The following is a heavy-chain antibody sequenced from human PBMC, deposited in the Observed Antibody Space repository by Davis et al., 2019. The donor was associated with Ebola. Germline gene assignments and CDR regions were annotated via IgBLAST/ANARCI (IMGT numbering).Heavy chain of an antibody. Sequence: ESLKISCAASGFTFSSYAMSWVRQPPGKGLEWIGEINHSGSTNYNPSLKSRVTISVDTSKNQFSLKLSSVTAADTAVYYCARLYCSSTSCSPGWFDPWGQGTLVTVSS. J-gene: IGHJ5*02. D-gene: IGHD2-2*01. CDR3: ARLYCSSTSCSPGWFDP. V-gene: IGHV4-34*01. CDR2: INHSGST. CDR1: GFTFSSYA.